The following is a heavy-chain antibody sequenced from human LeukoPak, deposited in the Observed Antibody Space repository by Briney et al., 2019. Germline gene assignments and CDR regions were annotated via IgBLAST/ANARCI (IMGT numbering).Heavy chain of an antibody. J-gene: IGHJ5*02. CDR2: IIPIFGTA. V-gene: IGHV1-69*01. CDR3: ARVYIAVAGDNWFDP. CDR1: GGTFSSYA. Sequence: GASVKVSCKASGGTFSSYAISWVRQAPGQGLEWMGGIIPIFGTANYAQKFQGRVTTTADESTSTAYMELSSLRSEDTAVYYCARVYIAVAGDNWFDPWGQGTLVTVSS. D-gene: IGHD6-19*01.